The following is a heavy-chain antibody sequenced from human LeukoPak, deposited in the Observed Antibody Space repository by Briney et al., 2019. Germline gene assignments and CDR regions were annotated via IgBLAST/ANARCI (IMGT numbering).Heavy chain of an antibody. CDR1: GGSISSYY. CDR2: IYYSGST. D-gene: IGHD3-10*01. CDR3: ARDFRAGGFDY. Sequence: PSETLSLTCTVSGGSISSYYWSWIRQPPGKGLEWIGYIYYSGSTNYNPSLKSRVTISVDTSENQFSLKLSSVTAADTAVYYCARDFRAGGFDYWGQGTLVTVSS. V-gene: IGHV4-59*01. J-gene: IGHJ4*02.